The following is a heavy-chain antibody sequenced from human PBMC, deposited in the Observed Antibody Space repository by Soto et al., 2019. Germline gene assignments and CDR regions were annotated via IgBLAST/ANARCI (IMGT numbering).Heavy chain of an antibody. CDR2: INAGNGNT. J-gene: IGHJ4*02. Sequence: ASVKVSCKASGYTFTSYAMHWVRQAPGQRLEWMGWINAGNGNTKYSQKFQGRVTITRDTSASTAYMELSSLRSEDTAVYYCARDSDYGDPEYYFDYWGQGTLVTVSS. CDR3: ARDSDYGDPEYYFDY. V-gene: IGHV1-3*01. D-gene: IGHD4-17*01. CDR1: GYTFTSYA.